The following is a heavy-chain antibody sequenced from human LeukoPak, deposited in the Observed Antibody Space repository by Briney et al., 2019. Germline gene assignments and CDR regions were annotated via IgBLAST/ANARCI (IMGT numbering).Heavy chain of an antibody. V-gene: IGHV3-30*02. CDR3: AKGIVVVVAATSEFDY. CDR2: ISYDGSNK. CDR1: GFTFSTSD. Sequence: GGSLRLSCAASGFTFSTSDMHWVRQAPGKGLQWVAFISYDGSNKHYADSVQGRCTISRDNSKNTLYLQMNSLRAEDTAVYYCAKGIVVVVAATSEFDYWGQGTLVTVSS. J-gene: IGHJ4*02. D-gene: IGHD2-15*01.